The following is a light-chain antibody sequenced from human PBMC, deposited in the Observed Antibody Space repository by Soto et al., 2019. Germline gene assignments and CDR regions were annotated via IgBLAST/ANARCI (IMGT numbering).Light chain of an antibody. CDR1: SSDVGSYNL. Sequence: QSALTQPASVSGSPGQSITISCTGTSSDVGSYNLVSWYQHHPGKAPKLMIYEVRERPSGVSNRFSGSKSGNTASLTISGLQAEDEADYYCCSYAGRTTPYVFGTGTKLTVL. CDR3: CSYAGRTTPYV. CDR2: EVR. J-gene: IGLJ1*01. V-gene: IGLV2-23*02.